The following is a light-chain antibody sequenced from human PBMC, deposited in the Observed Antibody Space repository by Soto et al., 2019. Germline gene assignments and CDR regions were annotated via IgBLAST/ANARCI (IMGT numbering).Light chain of an antibody. CDR3: TSWTTSPPMI. Sequence: QSALTQPASVSGSPGQSITISCTGTSSDIGAYNFVSWYQQHPGKAPKLMLYDVNIRPSGVSNRFSGSKSGNTASLTISGLQAEDEADYYCTSWTTSPPMIFGGGTKLTVL. J-gene: IGLJ2*01. CDR2: DVN. V-gene: IGLV2-14*03. CDR1: SSDIGAYNF.